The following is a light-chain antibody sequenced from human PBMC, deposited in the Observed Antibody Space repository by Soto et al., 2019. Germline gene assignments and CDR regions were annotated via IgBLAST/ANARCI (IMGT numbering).Light chain of an antibody. V-gene: IGKV2-28*01. CDR3: MQALQTPYT. CDR1: QSLLHSNGYNY. CDR2: LGS. J-gene: IGKJ2*01. Sequence: DIVMTQSPLSLPVTPGEPASISCRSSQSLLHSNGYNYLDWYLQKPGQSPQLLIYLGSNRASGVPDRFSGSGSGXXXTLKISRVEAEDVGVYYCMQALQTPYTFGQGTKLEIK.